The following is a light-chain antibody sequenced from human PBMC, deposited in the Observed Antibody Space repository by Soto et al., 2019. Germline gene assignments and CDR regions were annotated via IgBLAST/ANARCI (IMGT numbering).Light chain of an antibody. Sequence: QSVLTQPPSASGTPGQSLTISCSGSSSNIGSHFVYWYQHLPGTAPKLLIFRDGQRPSGVPARFSGSKSGTSASLAISGLQSEDEADYYCSTWDDSLNGPIFGGGTKLTVL. CDR1: SSNIGSHF. J-gene: IGLJ2*01. CDR2: RDG. V-gene: IGLV1-44*01. CDR3: STWDDSLNGPI.